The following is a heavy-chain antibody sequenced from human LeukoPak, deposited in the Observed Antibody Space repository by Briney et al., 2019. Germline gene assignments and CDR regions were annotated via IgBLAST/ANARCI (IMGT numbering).Heavy chain of an antibody. J-gene: IGHJ4*02. V-gene: IGHV3-53*01. CDR3: ARSLGGAVTTEAFDY. D-gene: IGHD4-17*01. Sequence: PGGSLRLSCAASGFTVSSNYMSWVRQAPGKGLEWVSVIYSGGSKYYADSVKGRFTISRDNSKNTLYLQMNGLRAEDTAGYYCARSLGGAVTTEAFDYWGQGTLVTVSS. CDR2: IYSGGSK. CDR1: GFTVSSNY.